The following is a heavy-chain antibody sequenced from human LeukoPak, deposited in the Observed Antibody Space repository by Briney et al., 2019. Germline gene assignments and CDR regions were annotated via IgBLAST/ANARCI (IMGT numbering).Heavy chain of an antibody. CDR1: GFSFSDYY. J-gene: IGHJ3*02. V-gene: IGHV3-11*01. D-gene: IGHD1-7*01. CDR3: GRDFGLIGTKRSFDI. CDR2: ISGSGTII. Sequence: GGSLRLSCAASGFSFSDYYMGWIRQAPGKGLEWLSYISGSGTIIFYADSVKGRFTISRDNAKNSLDLQMNSLRAEDTAVYYCGRDFGLIGTKRSFDIWGQGTMVTVSS.